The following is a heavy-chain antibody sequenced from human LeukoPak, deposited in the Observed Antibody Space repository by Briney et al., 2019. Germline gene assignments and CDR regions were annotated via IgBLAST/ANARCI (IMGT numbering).Heavy chain of an antibody. Sequence: SETLSLTCTVSGGSISNNDWSWIRKPPGKGLEWIGYIYNSGSTNYNPSLKSRVTISVDTSKNQFSLKLSSVTAADTAVYYCTRLIMSSIYYYYMDVWGKGTTVTVSS. J-gene: IGHJ6*03. V-gene: IGHV4-59*01. CDR3: TRLIMSSIYYYYMDV. D-gene: IGHD3-10*01. CDR2: IYNSGST. CDR1: GGSISNND.